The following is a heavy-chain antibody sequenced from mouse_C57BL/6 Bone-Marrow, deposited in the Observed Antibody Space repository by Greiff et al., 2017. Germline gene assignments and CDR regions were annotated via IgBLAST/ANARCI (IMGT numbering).Heavy chain of an antibody. CDR2: IYPRDGST. J-gene: IGHJ1*03. V-gene: IGHV1-85*01. CDR1: GYTFTSYD. D-gene: IGHD1-1*01. CDR3: ARDYGSSYWYFDV. Sequence: VQLQQSGPELVKPGASVKLSCKASGYTFTSYDLNWVKQRPGQGLEWIGWIYPRDGSTKYNEKFKGKATLTVDTSSSTAYMELHSLTSEDSAVDFCARDYGSSYWYFDVWGTGTTVTVSS.